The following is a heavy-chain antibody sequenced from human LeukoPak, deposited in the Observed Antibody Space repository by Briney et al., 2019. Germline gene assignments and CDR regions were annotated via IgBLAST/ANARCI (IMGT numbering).Heavy chain of an antibody. CDR1: GDSISPYY. CDR3: ARPKVIRSYDRGSSEASFDY. V-gene: IGHV4-59*08. J-gene: IGHJ4*02. D-gene: IGHD1-26*01. CDR2: IYYTGSGST. Sequence: SETLSLTCTVSGDSISPYYWSWIRQPPGKGLEWIGYIYYTGSGSTSNNPSLKSRVTISVDTSKNQFSLNLKSVTAADTAVYYCARPKVIRSYDRGSSEASFDYWGQGTLVTVSS.